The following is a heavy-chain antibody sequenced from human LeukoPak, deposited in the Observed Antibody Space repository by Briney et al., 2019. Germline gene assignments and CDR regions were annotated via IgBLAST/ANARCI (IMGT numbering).Heavy chain of an antibody. CDR1: GFTVSNSY. CDR3: ARGPYWGESDY. CDR2: IYSDGST. J-gene: IGHJ4*02. V-gene: IGHV3-66*01. D-gene: IGHD7-27*01. Sequence: GGSLRLSCAASGFTVSNSYMDWVRQAPGKGLEWVSDIYSDGSTYYADSMKGRFTISRDNSKNTLYLQINSLRVEDTAAYYCARGPYWGESDYWGQGTRVTVSS.